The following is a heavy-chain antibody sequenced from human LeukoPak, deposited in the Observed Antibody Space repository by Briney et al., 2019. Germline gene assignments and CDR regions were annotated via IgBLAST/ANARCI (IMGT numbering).Heavy chain of an antibody. J-gene: IGHJ6*02. CDR1: GFTFSSYG. CDR3: AKDRWFGELTTLYYYYYGMDV. D-gene: IGHD3-10*01. V-gene: IGHV3-30*18. Sequence: GRSLRLSCAASGFTFSSYGMHWVRQAPGKGLEWVAVNSYDGSNKYYADSVKGRFTISRDNSKNTLYLQMNSLRAEDTAVYYCAKDRWFGELTTLYYYYYGMDVWGQGTTVTVSS. CDR2: NSYDGSNK.